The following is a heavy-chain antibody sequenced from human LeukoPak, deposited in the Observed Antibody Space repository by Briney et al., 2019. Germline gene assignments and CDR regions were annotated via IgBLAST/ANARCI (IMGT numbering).Heavy chain of an antibody. J-gene: IGHJ3*02. CDR3: ARHRVGGVPHDYYVLLWFGEAFDI. Sequence: SETLSLTCIVSGGSISRGSYYWNWIRQPAGKGLEWMGRIYNSGSTNYNPSLKSRVTISVDTSKNQFSLKLSSVTAADTAVYYCARHRVGGVPHDYYVLLWFGEAFDIWGQGTMVTVSS. D-gene: IGHD3-10*01. CDR2: IYNSGST. V-gene: IGHV4-61*02. CDR1: GGSISRGSYY.